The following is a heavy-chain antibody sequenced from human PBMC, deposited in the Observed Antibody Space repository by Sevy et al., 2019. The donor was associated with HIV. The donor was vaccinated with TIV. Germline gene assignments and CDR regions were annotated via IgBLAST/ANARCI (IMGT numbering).Heavy chain of an antibody. J-gene: IGHJ4*02. D-gene: IGHD3-22*01. CDR2: IKQNGNEK. Sequence: GGYLRLSCVASGFNLSPYWMTWVRQAPGKGLEWVANIKQNGNEKYYVDTVKGRFTVSRDNAKNALYLQMYSLRVENTAVYFCASNTYHYHSNTYYPVYWGQGTRVTVSS. CDR1: GFNLSPYW. V-gene: IGHV3-7*01. CDR3: ASNTYHYHSNTYYPVY.